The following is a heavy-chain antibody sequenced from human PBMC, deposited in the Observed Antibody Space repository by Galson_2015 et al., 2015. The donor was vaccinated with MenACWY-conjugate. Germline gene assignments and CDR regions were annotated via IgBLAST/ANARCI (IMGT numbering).Heavy chain of an antibody. CDR3: ARTAGSVPP. V-gene: IGHV3-21*01. D-gene: IGHD6-13*01. J-gene: IGHJ5*02. Sequence: SLRLSCAASGFTFSSFSMNWVRQAPGKGLEWVSSISATSATIYYADSVKGRFTISRDNAKNSLYLLMNSLRAEDTAVYYCARTAGSVPPWGLGTLVTVSS. CDR2: ISATSATI. CDR1: GFTFSSFS.